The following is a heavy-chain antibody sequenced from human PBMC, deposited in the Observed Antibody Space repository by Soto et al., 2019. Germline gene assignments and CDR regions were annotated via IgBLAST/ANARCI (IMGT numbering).Heavy chain of an antibody. D-gene: IGHD6-13*01. V-gene: IGHV3-48*01. CDR2: ISSSSRTI. CDR3: ESHTHYDQAADPP. CDR1: GFTFSSYN. J-gene: IGHJ5*02. Sequence: PGGSLRLSCAASGFTFSSYNMNWVRQAPGKGLEWVSYISSSSRTIYYADSVKGRFTISRDNAKNSLYLQMNSLRAEDTAVYYCESHTHYDQAADPPWGQGTLVTVS.